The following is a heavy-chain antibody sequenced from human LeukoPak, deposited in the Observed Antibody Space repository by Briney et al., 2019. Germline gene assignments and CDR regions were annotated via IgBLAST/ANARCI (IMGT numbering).Heavy chain of an antibody. J-gene: IGHJ5*02. Sequence: PGGSLRLSCAPSGFAPSTNYFSWVRQAPGKGLKWDSIIFSGGSTYYADSVRGRFTISRDNSKNTVYLQINSLRAEDTGIYYCARTTVLGATRWFDPWGQGTLVTVSS. V-gene: IGHV3-66*01. CDR2: IFSGGST. CDR3: ARTTVLGATRWFDP. CDR1: GFAPSTNY. D-gene: IGHD1-26*01.